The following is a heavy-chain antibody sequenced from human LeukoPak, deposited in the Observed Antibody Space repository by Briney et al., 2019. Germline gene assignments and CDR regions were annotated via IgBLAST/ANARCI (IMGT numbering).Heavy chain of an antibody. Sequence: PGGSLRLSCAASGFTFSSYAMSWVRQAPGKGLEWVSSITGSSASTYYADSVKGRFTISRDNSKNTLYLQMNSLRAEDTAVYHCAKDIQCTYWGQGTLVTVSS. V-gene: IGHV3-23*01. D-gene: IGHD2-21*01. CDR3: AKDIQCTY. CDR2: ITGSSAST. J-gene: IGHJ4*02. CDR1: GFTFSSYA.